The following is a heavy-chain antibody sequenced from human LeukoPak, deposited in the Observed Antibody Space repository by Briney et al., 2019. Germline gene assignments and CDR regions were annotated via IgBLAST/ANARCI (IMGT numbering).Heavy chain of an antibody. CDR2: IYHSGSI. V-gene: IGHV4-61*08. CDR1: GGSISSGGYY. J-gene: IGHJ6*03. CDR3: ARASQHYYYYYYMDV. Sequence: PSETLSLTCTVSGGSISSGGYYWSWIRQPPGKGLEWIGYIYHSGSINYNPSLKSRVTISLDTSKNQFSLKLSSVTAADTAVYYCARASQHYYYYYYMDVWGKGTTVTVSS.